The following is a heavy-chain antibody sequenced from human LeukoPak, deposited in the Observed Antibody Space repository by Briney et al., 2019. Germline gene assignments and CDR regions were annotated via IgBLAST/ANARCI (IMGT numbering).Heavy chain of an antibody. Sequence: GGSLRLSCAASGFTFSRYELNWVRQAPGKGLEWVSYISSSGSIIYYADSVKGRFTISRDNAKNSLYLQMNSLRAEDTALYYCARDLAMTDGDYVSYFDYWGQGTLVTVSS. CDR3: ARDLAMTDGDYVSYFDY. D-gene: IGHD4-17*01. V-gene: IGHV3-48*03. CDR2: ISSSGSII. CDR1: GFTFSRYE. J-gene: IGHJ4*02.